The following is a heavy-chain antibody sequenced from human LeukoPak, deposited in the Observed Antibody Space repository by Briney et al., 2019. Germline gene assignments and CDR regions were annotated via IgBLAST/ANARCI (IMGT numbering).Heavy chain of an antibody. CDR1: GFTFSSYT. J-gene: IGHJ3*02. D-gene: IGHD3-10*01. CDR3: ARDSRELAAFDI. Sequence: GGSLRLSCAASGFTFSSYTMNWVRQAPGKGLEWVSYISSSGSTIYYADSVKGRFTISRDNAKNSLYLQMNSLRAEDTAVYYCARDSRELAAFDIWGQGTMVTVSS. CDR2: ISSSGSTI. V-gene: IGHV3-48*04.